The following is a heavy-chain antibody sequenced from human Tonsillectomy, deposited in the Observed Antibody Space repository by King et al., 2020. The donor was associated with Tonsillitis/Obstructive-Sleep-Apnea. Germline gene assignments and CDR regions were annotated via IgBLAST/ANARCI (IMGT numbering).Heavy chain of an antibody. CDR3: ARGEDGGNSGYFDY. D-gene: IGHD4-23*01. CDR1: GGSFSGYY. CDR2: INHSGST. V-gene: IGHV4-34*01. Sequence: VQLQQWGAGLLKPSETLSLTCAVYGGSFSGYYWSWIRQPPGKGLEWIGEINHSGSTNYNPSLKSRVTISVDTSKNQFSLKLSSVTAADTAVYYCARGEDGGNSGYFDYWGQGTLVTVSS. J-gene: IGHJ4*02.